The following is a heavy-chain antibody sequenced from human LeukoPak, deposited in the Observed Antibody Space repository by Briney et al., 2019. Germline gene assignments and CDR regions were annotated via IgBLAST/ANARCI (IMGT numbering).Heavy chain of an antibody. J-gene: IGHJ6*03. CDR2: IHTSGST. V-gene: IGHV4-4*07. D-gene: IGHD6-13*01. Sequence: SETLSLTCTVSGGSISSYYWSWIRQPAGKGLEWIGRIHTSGSTNYNPSLKSRVTMSVDTSKNQFSLKLRSVTAADTAVYYCARGEQLVLDYYYYSYMDVWGKGTTVIVSS. CDR3: ARGEQLVLDYYYYSYMDV. CDR1: GGSISSYY.